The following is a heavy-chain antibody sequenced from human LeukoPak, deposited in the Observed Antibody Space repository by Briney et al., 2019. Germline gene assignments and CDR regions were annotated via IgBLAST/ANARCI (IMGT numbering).Heavy chain of an antibody. D-gene: IGHD2-15*01. V-gene: IGHV3-23*01. CDR2: MGATGYST. Sequence: GGSLRLSCAASGFTSRDYAMTTVRQAPGKGLEWVSAMGATGYSTYCAPSVKRRFTISRDNSKNTLYLQVNVLRAHDTAVYFCAKLTGGPNAQDGFDTWGQGAMVTVSS. CDR1: GFTSRDYA. CDR3: AKLTGGPNAQDGFDT. J-gene: IGHJ3*02.